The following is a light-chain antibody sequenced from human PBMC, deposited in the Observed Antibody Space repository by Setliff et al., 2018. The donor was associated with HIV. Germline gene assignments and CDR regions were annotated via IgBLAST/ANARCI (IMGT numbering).Light chain of an antibody. CDR1: SSDIGGHQF. CDR2: DVN. Sequence: QSALTQPASVSGSPGQSITISCTGSSSDIGGHQFVSWYKHHPGKAPKLVIYDVNDRPSGVSDRFSGSKSGNTASLTISGLQPEDEADYYCSSYTSSSTYVFGSGTKVTVL. V-gene: IGLV2-14*03. J-gene: IGLJ1*01. CDR3: SSYTSSSTYV.